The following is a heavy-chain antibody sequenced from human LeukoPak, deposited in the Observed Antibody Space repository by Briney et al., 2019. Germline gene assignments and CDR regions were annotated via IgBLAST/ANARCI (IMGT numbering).Heavy chain of an antibody. D-gene: IGHD3-3*01. CDR1: GYTFTDYY. V-gene: IGHV1-2*02. J-gene: IGHJ4*02. CDR2: INPHSGGT. Sequence: ASVKVSCKASGYTFTDYYMHWVRQAPGQGLEWMGWINPHSGGTDHAQKFQGRVTITRNTSISTAYMELSSLRSEDTAVYYCARAYYDFWSGPTPFDYWGQGTLVTVSS. CDR3: ARAYYDFWSGPTPFDY.